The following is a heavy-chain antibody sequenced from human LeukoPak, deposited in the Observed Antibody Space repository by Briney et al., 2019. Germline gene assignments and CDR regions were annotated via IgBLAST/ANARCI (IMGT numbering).Heavy chain of an antibody. CDR2: ISWNSGSI. V-gene: IGHV3-9*01. Sequence: GGSLRLSCAASGFTFDDYAMHWVRQAPGKGLEWVSGISWNSGSIGYADSVKGRFTISRDNAKNSLYLQMNSLRAEDTALYYCAKDSHYGSGSYYDYWGQGTLVTVSS. CDR1: GFTFDDYA. J-gene: IGHJ4*02. CDR3: AKDSHYGSGSYYDY. D-gene: IGHD3-10*01.